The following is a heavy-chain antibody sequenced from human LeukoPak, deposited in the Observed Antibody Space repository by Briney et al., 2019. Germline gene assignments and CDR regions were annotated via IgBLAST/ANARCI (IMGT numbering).Heavy chain of an antibody. CDR1: GGSIISDNHF. V-gene: IGHV4-31*03. CDR2: IHHSGRA. Sequence: SETLSLTCTVSGGSIISDNHFWSWIRQRPGKDLEWLGYIHHSGRAFYSPSLESRLTISLDTSKNQFSLKLNSVIGADTAVYYCAREVNRPTDADAFDIWGQGTMVTVSS. J-gene: IGHJ3*02. CDR3: AREVNRPTDADAFDI. D-gene: IGHD1-26*01.